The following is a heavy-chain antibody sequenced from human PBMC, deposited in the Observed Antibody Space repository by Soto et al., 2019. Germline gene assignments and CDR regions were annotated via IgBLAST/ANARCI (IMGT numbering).Heavy chain of an antibody. Sequence: QVQLLESGGGVLQPGWSLRLSCAASGFTFSDYGMHWVRQAPGEGLQWVAVIWFDGSNEHYADSVKGRFTISRDNSKNTLYLQMYSLRAGDTAVYYCARGSLYCSSTSCSYGMDVWGQGTTVTVSS. V-gene: IGHV3-33*01. CDR3: ARGSLYCSSTSCSYGMDV. J-gene: IGHJ6*02. D-gene: IGHD2-15*01. CDR1: GFTFSDYG. CDR2: IWFDGSNE.